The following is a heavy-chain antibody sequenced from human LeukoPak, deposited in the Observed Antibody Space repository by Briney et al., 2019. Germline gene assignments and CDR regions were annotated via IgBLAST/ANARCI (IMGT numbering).Heavy chain of an antibody. Sequence: PGRSLRLSCATSGFTFSNYAMHWVRQAPSKGLEWVAVISYDGSNKYYADSVKGRFTISRDNSKNTLSLQMNSLRAEDTAVYYCASGTRYCSSISCYNNYFDYWGQGTLVTVSS. J-gene: IGHJ4*02. CDR2: ISYDGSNK. V-gene: IGHV3-30-3*01. CDR1: GFTFSNYA. D-gene: IGHD2-2*02. CDR3: ASGTRYCSSISCYNNYFDY.